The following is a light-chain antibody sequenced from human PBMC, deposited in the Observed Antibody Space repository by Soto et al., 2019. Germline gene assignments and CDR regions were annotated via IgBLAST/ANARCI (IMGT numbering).Light chain of an antibody. CDR3: QQYSSSRT. J-gene: IGKJ1*01. Sequence: EIVLTQCQVTLSLSPGERATLSCRARQSVSSSYLAWYQQNPGQDPRLLIYGASSRAIGIPDRFSGSGSGTDFTLTISRLEPEDFAVYYYQQYSSSRTLGQRAKGDIK. CDR1: QSVSSSY. V-gene: IGKV3-20*01. CDR2: GAS.